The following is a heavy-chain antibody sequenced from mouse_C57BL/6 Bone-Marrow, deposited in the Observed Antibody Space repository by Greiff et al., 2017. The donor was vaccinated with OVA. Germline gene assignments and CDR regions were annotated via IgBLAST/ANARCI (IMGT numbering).Heavy chain of an antibody. CDR1: GYSITSGYY. CDR2: ISYDGSN. J-gene: IGHJ1*03. D-gene: IGHD2-1*01. V-gene: IGHV3-6*01. CDR3: ARRRGCYGNYWYFDV. Sequence: EVKLMESGPGLVKPSQSLSLTCSVTGYSITSGYYWNWIRQFPGNKLEWMGYISYDGSNNYNPSLQNRISITRNTAKNQFFLKLKAVTTEDTATYDCARRRGCYGNYWYFDVWGTGTTVTVSS.